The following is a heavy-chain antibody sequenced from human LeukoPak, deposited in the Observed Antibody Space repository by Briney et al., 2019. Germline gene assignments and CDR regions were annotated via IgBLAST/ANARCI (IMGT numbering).Heavy chain of an antibody. CDR2: ISSSSSTI. CDR3: AKDPRYYDYVWGSYRTDPVDY. D-gene: IGHD3-16*02. V-gene: IGHV3-48*01. J-gene: IGHJ4*02. CDR1: GFTSSSYS. Sequence: PGGSLRLSCAASGFTSSSYSMNWVRQAPGKGLEWVSYISSSSSTIYYADSVKGRFTISRDNSKNTLYLQMNSLRAEDTAVYYCAKDPRYYDYVWGSYRTDPVDYWGQGTLVTVSS.